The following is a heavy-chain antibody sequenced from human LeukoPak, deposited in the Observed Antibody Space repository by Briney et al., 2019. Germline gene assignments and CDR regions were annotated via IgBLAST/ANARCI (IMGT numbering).Heavy chain of an antibody. Sequence: KPSETLSLTCAVYGGSFSGYYWSWIRQPPGKGLEWIGEINHSGSTNYNPSLKSRVTISVDTSKNQFSLKLSSVTAADTAVYYCARGSMTAGAAGYYGYWGQGTLVTVSS. J-gene: IGHJ4*02. D-gene: IGHD3-22*01. CDR3: ARGSMTAGAAGYYGY. CDR1: GGSFSGYY. CDR2: INHSGST. V-gene: IGHV4-34*01.